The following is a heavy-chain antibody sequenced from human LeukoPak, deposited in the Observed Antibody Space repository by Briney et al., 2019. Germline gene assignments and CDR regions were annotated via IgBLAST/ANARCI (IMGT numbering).Heavy chain of an antibody. CDR3: AREGIAAWWFDP. CDR2: ISYSGVVK. CDR1: GYTFSDYG. J-gene: IGHJ5*02. Sequence: SGGSLRLSCTASGYTFSDYGMHWVRQAPGKGLEWLSVISYSGVVKFYADSVKGRFIISRDNSKNTVYLQMNNLADEDTAVYYCAREGIAAWWFDPWGQGTLVTVSS. V-gene: IGHV3-33*08. D-gene: IGHD6-13*01.